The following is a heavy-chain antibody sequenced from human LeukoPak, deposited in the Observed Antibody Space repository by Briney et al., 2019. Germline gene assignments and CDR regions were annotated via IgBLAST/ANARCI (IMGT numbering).Heavy chain of an antibody. CDR3: ARMLRSSSYAVDY. CDR2: IYYSGST. D-gene: IGHD2-2*01. Sequence: PETLSLTCSVSGGSISSGFYYWSWIRQHPGKGLEWIGHIYYSGSTYYNPSLKSRATIAVDTSKNQFSLRLTSVTAADAAVYFCARMLRSSSYAVDYRGQGTLVTVSS. V-gene: IGHV4-31*03. CDR1: GGSISSGFYY. J-gene: IGHJ4*02.